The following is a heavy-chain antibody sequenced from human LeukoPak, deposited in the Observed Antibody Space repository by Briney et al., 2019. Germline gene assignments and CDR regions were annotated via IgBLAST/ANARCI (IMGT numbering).Heavy chain of an antibody. J-gene: IGHJ6*02. CDR1: GFTFRQYA. Sequence: GGSLRLSCAASGFTFRQYAMSWVRQAPGKGLEWVSGISGSGDDTYYTDSVKGRFTISIDNSNNTMYLQMNNLRSEDTAVYFCVRDYYGSGTYQGNYYYGMDVWGHGTTVTVSS. CDR3: VRDYYGSGTYQGNYYYGMDV. V-gene: IGHV3-23*01. D-gene: IGHD3-10*01. CDR2: ISGSGDDT.